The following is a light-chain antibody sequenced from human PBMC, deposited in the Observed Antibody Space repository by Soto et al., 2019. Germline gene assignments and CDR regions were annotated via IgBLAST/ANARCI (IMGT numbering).Light chain of an antibody. Sequence: QSALTQPPSASGSRGQSVTISCTGTSSDVGGYNYVSWYQQHPGKAPKLMIYEVSKRPSGVPDRFSGSKSGNTASLTVSGLQAEDEADYYCSSYAGSNNRVFGTGTKLTVL. CDR3: SSYAGSNNRV. CDR1: SSDVGGYNY. CDR2: EVS. J-gene: IGLJ1*01. V-gene: IGLV2-8*01.